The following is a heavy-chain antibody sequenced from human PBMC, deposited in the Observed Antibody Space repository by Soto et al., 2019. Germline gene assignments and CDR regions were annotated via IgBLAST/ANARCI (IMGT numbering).Heavy chain of an antibody. V-gene: IGHV3-21*01. Sequence: SGGSLRLSCAASGFTFSIYSMNWVRQAPGKGLEWVSSISSSSSYIYYADSVKGRFTISRENAKNSLYLQMNSLRAEDAAVYYCARTDLGPLYYYYSSGYYPEYWGQGTLVTAP. D-gene: IGHD3-22*01. CDR3: ARTDLGPLYYYYSSGYYPEY. CDR2: ISSSSSYI. J-gene: IGHJ4*02. CDR1: GFTFSIYS.